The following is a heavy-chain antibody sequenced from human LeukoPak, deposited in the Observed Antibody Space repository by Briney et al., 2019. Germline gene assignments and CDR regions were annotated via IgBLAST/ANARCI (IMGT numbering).Heavy chain of an antibody. CDR1: GASVSNNNYY. J-gene: IGHJ3*02. Sequence: SETPSLTCTVSGASVSNNNYYWGWIRQSPGKGLEWIASIYYSGSTYYNPSLKSRVTISVDTSKNQLSLKLNSVTAADTAVYYCAPGGYIGYGHAFDIWGQGTMVTVSS. CDR3: APGGYIGYGHAFDI. V-gene: IGHV4-39*07. CDR2: IYYSGST. D-gene: IGHD5-12*01.